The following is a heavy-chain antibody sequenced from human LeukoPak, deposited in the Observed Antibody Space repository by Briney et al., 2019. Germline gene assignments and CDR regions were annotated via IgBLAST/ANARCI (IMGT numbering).Heavy chain of an antibody. Sequence: SETLSLTCAVYGGSFSGYYWSWIRQPPGKGLEWIGEINHSGSTNYNPSLKSRVTISVDTSKDQFSLKLSSVTAADTAVYYCVRLTPYYDFWSGYYHDAFDIWGQGTMVTVSS. J-gene: IGHJ3*02. CDR1: GGSFSGYY. V-gene: IGHV4-34*01. CDR3: VRLTPYYDFWSGYYHDAFDI. CDR2: INHSGST. D-gene: IGHD3-3*01.